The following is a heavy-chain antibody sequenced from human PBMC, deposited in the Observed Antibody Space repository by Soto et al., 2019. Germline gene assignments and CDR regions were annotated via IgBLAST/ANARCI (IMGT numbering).Heavy chain of an antibody. Sequence: LSLTCSVYGGSFSGYYWSWIRQPPGKGLEWIGEINHSGSTNYNPSLKSRVTISVDTSKNQFSLKLSSVTAADTAVYYCARARPEFAGYYYGMDVWGQGTTVTSP. CDR2: INHSGST. J-gene: IGHJ6*02. D-gene: IGHD3-10*01. V-gene: IGHV4-34*01. CDR3: ARARPEFAGYYYGMDV. CDR1: GGSFSGYY.